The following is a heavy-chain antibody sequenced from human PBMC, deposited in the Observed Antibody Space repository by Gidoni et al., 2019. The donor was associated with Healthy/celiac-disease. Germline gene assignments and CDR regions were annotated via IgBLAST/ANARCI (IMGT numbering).Heavy chain of an antibody. V-gene: IGHV3-23*01. J-gene: IGHJ4*02. CDR1: GFTVSRDA. Sequence: EVKLLESAGGLVQPGGSLRISCAASGFTVSRDARSGAPQAPGKGLEWVSAIGGSGGSTYSADSVKGRFTISRDNSKNPLYLQMNSLSAEDTAVYYCAKLGCGEGDVLRFLEWLSPFDYWGQGTLVTVSS. CDR2: IGGSGGST. CDR3: AKLGCGEGDVLRFLEWLSPFDY. D-gene: IGHD3-3*01.